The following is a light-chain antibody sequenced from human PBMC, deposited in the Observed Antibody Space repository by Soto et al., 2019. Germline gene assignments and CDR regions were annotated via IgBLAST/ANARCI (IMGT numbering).Light chain of an antibody. V-gene: IGKV1-12*02. Sequence: DIQMTQSPSSVSASVGDRVTIPCRASQPVSSWLAWYQQKPGEAPKLLIYAISSLQTGVPSRFSGSGSGTDFTLTISSLQPEDFASYYCQEANSFTFGGGTKVEIK. CDR2: AIS. J-gene: IGKJ4*01. CDR3: QEANSFT. CDR1: QPVSSW.